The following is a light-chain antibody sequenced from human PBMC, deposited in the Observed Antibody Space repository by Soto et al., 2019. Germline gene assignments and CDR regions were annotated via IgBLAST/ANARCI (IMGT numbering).Light chain of an antibody. CDR3: SSYTSTNTPYV. J-gene: IGLJ1*01. V-gene: IGLV1-40*01. CDR1: SSNIGAGYD. Sequence: QSVLTQPPSVSGAPGQRVTISCTGSSSNIGAGYDVNWYQHRPGKAPKLILYEVTTRPSGISSRFSGSKSGNTASLTISGLQADDEAYYYCSSYTSTNTPYVFGTGTKVTVL. CDR2: EVT.